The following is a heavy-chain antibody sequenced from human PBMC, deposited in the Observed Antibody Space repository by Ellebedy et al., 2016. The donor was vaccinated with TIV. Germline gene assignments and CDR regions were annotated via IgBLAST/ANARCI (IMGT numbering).Heavy chain of an antibody. V-gene: IGHV3-23*01. Sequence: GGSLRLSCAASGFPLRNYAMSWVRQAPGKGLEWVSTISGSGDSIYYADSVKGRFTISRDNSKNTLFLQIDSLRAEDTAVYYCAKRPLTMIVLAEYFFDYWGQGTLVTVSS. D-gene: IGHD3-22*01. J-gene: IGHJ4*02. CDR1: GFPLRNYA. CDR2: ISGSGDSI. CDR3: AKRPLTMIVLAEYFFDY.